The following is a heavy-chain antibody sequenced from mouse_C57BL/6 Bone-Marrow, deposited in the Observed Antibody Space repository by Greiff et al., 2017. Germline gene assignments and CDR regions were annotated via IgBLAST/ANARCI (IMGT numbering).Heavy chain of an antibody. J-gene: IGHJ1*03. CDR2: IYPGDGDT. CDR1: GYAFSSSW. CDR3: ARNYGSSHWYFDV. Sequence: VQLQQSGPELVKPGASVKISCKASGYAFSSSWMNWVKQRPGKGLEWIGRIYPGDGDTNYNGKFKGKATLTADKSSSTAYMQLRSLTSEDSAVYFCARNYGSSHWYFDVWGTGTTVTVSS. V-gene: IGHV1-82*01. D-gene: IGHD1-1*01.